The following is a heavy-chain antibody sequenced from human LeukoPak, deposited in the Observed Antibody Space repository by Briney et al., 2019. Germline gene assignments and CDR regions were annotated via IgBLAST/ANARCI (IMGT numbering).Heavy chain of an antibody. V-gene: IGHV1-69*13. D-gene: IGHD6-6*01. CDR1: GGTFSSYA. CDR2: IIPIFGTA. CDR3: ARGYSSSTYYYYYGMDV. Sequence: GASVKVSCKASGGTFSSYAISWVRQAPGQGLEWMGGIIPIFGTANYAQKFQGRVTITADESTSTAYMELSSLRSEDTAVYYCARGYSSSTYYYYYGMDVRGQGTTVTVSS. J-gene: IGHJ6*02.